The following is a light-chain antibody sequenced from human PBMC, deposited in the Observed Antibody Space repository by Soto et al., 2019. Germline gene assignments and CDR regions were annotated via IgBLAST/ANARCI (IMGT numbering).Light chain of an antibody. Sequence: GNRVTITFRASQSVNSWLAWYQQKPGKDPKLLIYDASSLESGVPLRFSGSGSGTEFTLTISSLQPDDSATYKCQQYSSYTWTFGQGTKLDIK. CDR3: QQYSSYTWT. V-gene: IGKV1-5*01. J-gene: IGKJ1*01. CDR2: DAS. CDR1: QSVNSW.